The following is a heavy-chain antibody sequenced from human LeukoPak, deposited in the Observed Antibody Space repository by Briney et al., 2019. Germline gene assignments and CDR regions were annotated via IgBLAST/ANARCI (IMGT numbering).Heavy chain of an antibody. CDR1: VFTFSSYI. CDR2: ISSSNSYI. J-gene: IGHJ5*02. D-gene: IGHD6-13*01. CDR3: ARDLSPSLNIAAGGGDWFDP. Sequence: GGSLRLSFAASVFTFSSYIMNWVGQAPWKEVEGVASISSSNSYIYYADSVTGRFTISRDNAKTSLNLQMNSLRAEDTAVYYCARDLSPSLNIAAGGGDWFDPWGQGPLVTVSS. V-gene: IGHV3-21*01.